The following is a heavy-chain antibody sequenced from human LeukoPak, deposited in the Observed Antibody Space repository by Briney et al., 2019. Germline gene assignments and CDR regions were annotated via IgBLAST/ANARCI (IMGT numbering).Heavy chain of an antibody. V-gene: IGHV1-2*02. J-gene: IGHJ4*02. CDR3: ARDRTRTGYSSGWYHEY. CDR2: INPNSGGT. Sequence: GASVKVSCKASGYTFTGYYMHWVRQAPGQGLEWMGWINPNSGGTNYAQKFQGRVTMTRDTSISTAYMELSRLRSDDTAVYYCARDRTRTGYSSGWYHEYWGEGALVSASS. CDR1: GYTFTGYY. D-gene: IGHD6-19*01.